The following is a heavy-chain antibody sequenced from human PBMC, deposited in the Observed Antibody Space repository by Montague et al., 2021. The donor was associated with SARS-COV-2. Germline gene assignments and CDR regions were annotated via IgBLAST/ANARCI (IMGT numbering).Heavy chain of an antibody. CDR3: ARGTPGY. CDR2: INHGGST. D-gene: IGHD2-2*03. Sequence: SEILSLTCAVYGGSFSDYHWSWIRQPPGGGLEWIGRINHGGSTKYNPSLKSRVTISIDTSRNQFSLKLSSVTAADTAVYYCARGTPGYWGQGTLVTVSS. CDR1: GGSFSDYH. J-gene: IGHJ4*02. V-gene: IGHV4-34*01.